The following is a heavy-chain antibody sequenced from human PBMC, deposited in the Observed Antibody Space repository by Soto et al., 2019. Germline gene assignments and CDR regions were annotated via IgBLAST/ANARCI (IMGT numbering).Heavy chain of an antibody. CDR1: GFTFSSYV. V-gene: IGHV3-23*01. CDR3: AKLGPNWYFDL. J-gene: IGHJ2*01. Sequence: PGGSLRLSCAASGFTFSSYVMSWVRQAPGKGLEWVADIRGSGDITHYADSVKGRFAISRDNSKNTLYLQMNTLTVDDTAVYYCAKLGPNWYFDLWGRGALVTVSS. CDR2: IRGSGDIT.